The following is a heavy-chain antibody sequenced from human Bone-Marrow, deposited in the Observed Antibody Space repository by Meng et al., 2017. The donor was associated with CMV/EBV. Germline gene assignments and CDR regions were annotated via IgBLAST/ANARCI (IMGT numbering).Heavy chain of an antibody. CDR3: ASTGTMVRGVIFAFDI. Sequence: GESLKISCAASGFTFSNFWMHWVRQTPGKGLVWVSRINSDGTVTDDADSVKGRLTISRDNAKNTLYLDMNSLRAEDTAVYYCASTGTMVRGVIFAFDIWGQGTMVTVSS. D-gene: IGHD3-10*01. CDR1: GFTFSNFW. J-gene: IGHJ3*02. CDR2: INSDGTVT. V-gene: IGHV3-74*01.